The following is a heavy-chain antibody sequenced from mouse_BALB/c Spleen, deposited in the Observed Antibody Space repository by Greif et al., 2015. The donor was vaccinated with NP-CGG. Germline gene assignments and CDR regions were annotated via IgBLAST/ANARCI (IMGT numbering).Heavy chain of an antibody. CDR3: NDYGNYSYDAMDY. J-gene: IGHJ4*01. D-gene: IGHD2-1*01. CDR1: GFNIKDYY. CDR2: IDPENGDT. V-gene: IGHV14-4*02. Sequence: EVQLQQSGAELVRSGASVKLSCTASGFNIKDYYMHWVKQRPEQGLEWIGWIDPENGDTEYAPKFQGKATMTADTSSNTAYLQLSSLTSEDTAVYYCNDYGNYSYDAMDYWGQGTSVTVSS.